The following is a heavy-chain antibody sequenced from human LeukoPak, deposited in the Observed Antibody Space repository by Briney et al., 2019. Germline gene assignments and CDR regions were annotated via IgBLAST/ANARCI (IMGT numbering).Heavy chain of an antibody. Sequence: PSETLSLTCTVSGYSISSGYYWGWIRQPPGKGLEWIGSIYHSGSTYYNPSLKSRVTISVDTSKNQFSLKLSSVTAADTAVYYCATRGYSYGPDAFDIWGQGTMVTVSS. D-gene: IGHD5-18*01. J-gene: IGHJ3*02. CDR2: IYHSGST. CDR3: ATRGYSYGPDAFDI. CDR1: GYSISSGYY. V-gene: IGHV4-38-2*02.